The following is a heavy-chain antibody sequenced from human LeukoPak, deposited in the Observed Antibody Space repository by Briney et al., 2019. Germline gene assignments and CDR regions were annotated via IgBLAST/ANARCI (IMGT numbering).Heavy chain of an antibody. V-gene: IGHV3-53*01. CDR3: ARVGDHFHWNLDL. CDR1: GFSVSTYY. CDR2: IYGGATT. Sequence: GGSLRLSCAASGFSVSTYYMNWVRQAPGKGLEWVSIIYGGATTYYADSVKGRFTISRDTSKNTVSLQMNSLRAEDTAVYFCARVGDHFHWNLDLWGRGTLVSVSS. D-gene: IGHD3-3*02. J-gene: IGHJ2*01.